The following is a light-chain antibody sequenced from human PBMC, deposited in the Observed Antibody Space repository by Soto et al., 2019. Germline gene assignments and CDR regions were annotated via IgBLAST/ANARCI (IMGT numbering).Light chain of an antibody. CDR2: GAS. CDR1: QSISTI. Sequence: VLTQSPATLSVSPGEIATLSCRASQSISTILAWYQHKPGQAPRLLIYGASSRATGIPDRFSGSGSGTDFTLTISRLEPEDFAVYYCHQYDSWTFGQGTKVDIK. J-gene: IGKJ1*01. V-gene: IGKV3-20*01. CDR3: HQYDSWT.